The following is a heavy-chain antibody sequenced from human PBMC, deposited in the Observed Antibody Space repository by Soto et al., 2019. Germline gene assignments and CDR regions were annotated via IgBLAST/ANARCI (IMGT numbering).Heavy chain of an antibody. Sequence: SETLSLTCTVSGGSVSSGSYYWSWIRQPPGKGLEWIGYIYCSGSTNYNPSLKSRVTISVDTSKNQFSLKLSSVTAEDTAVYYCARARVWYDSSGYYRLVDYWGQGTLVTVS. J-gene: IGHJ4*02. V-gene: IGHV4-61*01. D-gene: IGHD3-22*01. CDR3: ARARVWYDSSGYYRLVDY. CDR2: IYCSGST. CDR1: GGSVSSGSYY.